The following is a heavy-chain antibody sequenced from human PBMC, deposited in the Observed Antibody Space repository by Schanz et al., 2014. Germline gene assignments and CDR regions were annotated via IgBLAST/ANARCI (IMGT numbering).Heavy chain of an antibody. Sequence: QVQLEESGAGLVKPSGTLSLTCAVSGASVSSDNWWNWVRQPPGKGLEWIGEIYDSGNTNYNPSLKSRVTMSIEDSKNQFSLQLTSVTAADTAVYYCARGGQGFGEPHQRLFEYWGPGTLVTVSS. V-gene: IGHV4-4*02. CDR1: GASVSSDNW. CDR2: IYDSGNT. CDR3: ARGGQGFGEPHQRLFEY. D-gene: IGHD3-10*01. J-gene: IGHJ4*02.